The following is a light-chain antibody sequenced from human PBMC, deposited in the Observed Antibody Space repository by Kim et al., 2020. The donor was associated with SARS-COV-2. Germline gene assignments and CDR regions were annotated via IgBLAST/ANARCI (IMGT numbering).Light chain of an antibody. J-gene: IGLJ3*02. CDR3: AAWDVRLNGRV. CDR1: SSNIGAKT. Sequence: GQRVTISCSGSSSNIGAKTVSWYQQVPGTAPKVVIYIDNQRPSGVPDRFSASKSGNSASLAISGLQPEDEADYYCAAWDVRLNGRVFGGGTQLTVL. V-gene: IGLV1-44*01. CDR2: IDN.